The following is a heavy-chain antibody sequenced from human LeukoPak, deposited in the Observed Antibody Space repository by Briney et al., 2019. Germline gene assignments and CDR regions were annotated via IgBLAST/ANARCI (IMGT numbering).Heavy chain of an antibody. V-gene: IGHV3-53*01. CDR3: AKTRSWYYFDF. CDR2: IYSGGST. J-gene: IGHJ4*01. CDR1: GFTVSSNY. Sequence: GGSLRLSYAASGFTVSSNYMSWVRQAPGKGLEWVSVIYSGGSTYYADSVKGRFTISRDNSKNTLYLQMNSLRAEDTALYYCAKTRSWYYFDFWGQGTLVTVSS. D-gene: IGHD2-15*01.